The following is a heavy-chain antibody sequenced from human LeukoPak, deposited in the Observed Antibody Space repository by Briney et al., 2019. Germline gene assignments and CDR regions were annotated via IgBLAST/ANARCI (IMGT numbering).Heavy chain of an antibody. CDR3: ATSMVAAPHSHHYYYYGMDV. D-gene: IGHD2-15*01. Sequence: GRSLRLSCAASGFTFSSYGMHWVRQAPGEGLEWVAVISYDGSNKYYADSVKGRFTISRDNSKNTLYLQMNSLRAEDTAVYYCATSMVAAPHSHHYYYYGMDVWGQGTTVTVSS. J-gene: IGHJ6*02. V-gene: IGHV3-30*03. CDR1: GFTFSSYG. CDR2: ISYDGSNK.